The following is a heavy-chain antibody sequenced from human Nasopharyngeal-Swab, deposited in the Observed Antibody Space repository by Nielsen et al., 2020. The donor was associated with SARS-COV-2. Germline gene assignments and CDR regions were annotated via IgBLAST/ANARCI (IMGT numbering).Heavy chain of an antibody. CDR2: IIPIFGTA. CDR3: ARIAVHHNWFDP. D-gene: IGHD1-1*01. V-gene: IGHV1-69*13. J-gene: IGHJ5*02. CDR1: GGTFSSYA. Sequence: SVKVSCKASGGTFSSYAISWVRQAPGQGLEWMGEIIPIFGTANYAQKFQGRVTITADESTSTAYMELSSLRSEDTAVYYCARIAVHHNWFDPWGQGTLVTVSS.